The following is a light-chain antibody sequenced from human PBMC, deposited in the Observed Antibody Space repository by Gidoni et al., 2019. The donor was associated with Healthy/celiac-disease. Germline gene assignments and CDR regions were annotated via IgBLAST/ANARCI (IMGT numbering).Light chain of an antibody. CDR3: QQYGSSPT. CDR2: GAS. CDR1: QSVSSSY. Sequence: EIVLTQPPGTLSLSPGERATLSCRASQSVSSSYLARYQQKPGQAPRLLIYGASSRATGIPARFSGSGSGTDFTLTISRLEPEDFAVYYCQQYGSSPTFGQGTKVEIK. J-gene: IGKJ1*01. V-gene: IGKV3-20*01.